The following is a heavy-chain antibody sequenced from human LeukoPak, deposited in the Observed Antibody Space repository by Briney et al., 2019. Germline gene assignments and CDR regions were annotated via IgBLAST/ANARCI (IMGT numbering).Heavy chain of an antibody. CDR1: GGSFNSYV. D-gene: IGHD3-10*01. Sequence: GASVKVSCKASGGSFNSYVITWVRQAPGQGLEWMGRIIPILNVANFAQKFQGRVTITADKSTNTAHMELSSLRSEDTAVYYCARDSPMVRGVITPFGYWGQGTLVTVSS. CDR2: IIPILNVA. CDR3: ARDSPMVRGVITPFGY. V-gene: IGHV1-69*04. J-gene: IGHJ4*02.